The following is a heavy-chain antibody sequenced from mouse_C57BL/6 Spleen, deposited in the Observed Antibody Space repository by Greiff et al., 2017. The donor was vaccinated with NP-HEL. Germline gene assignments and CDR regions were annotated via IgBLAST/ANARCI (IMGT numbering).Heavy chain of an antibody. V-gene: IGHV1-76*01. CDR1: GYTFTDYS. J-gene: IGHJ1*03. CDR3: ARWGLSWYFDV. Sequence: VQLQQSGAELVRPGASVKLSCKASGYTFTDYSINWVKQRPGQGLEWIARIYPGSGNTYYNEKFKGKATLTAENSSSTAYMQRSSLTSEDSAVYFCARWGLSWYFDVWGTGTTVTVSS. D-gene: IGHD2-2*01. CDR2: IYPGSGNT.